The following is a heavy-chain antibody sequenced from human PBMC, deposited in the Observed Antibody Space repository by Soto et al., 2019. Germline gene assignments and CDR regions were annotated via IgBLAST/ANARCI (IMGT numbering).Heavy chain of an antibody. CDR2: TSYRSKWYS. V-gene: IGHV6-1*01. D-gene: IGHD2-2*01. J-gene: IGHJ6*02. CDR3: EAGNKYCSCASCYYGLDV. Sequence: SQTLSLTCAISGDSVSSNSAAWNWVRQSPSRGLEWLGRTSYRSKWYSDYAVFVKSRITISADTSKNQFSLQLDSVTPEDTAVYYCEAGNKYCSCASCYYGLDVWGQGTTVTVSS. CDR1: GDSVSSNSAA.